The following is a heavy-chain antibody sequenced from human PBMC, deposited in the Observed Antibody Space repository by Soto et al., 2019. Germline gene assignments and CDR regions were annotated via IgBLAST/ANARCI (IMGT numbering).Heavy chain of an antibody. CDR1: GYTFTSYD. CDR2: MNPNSGNT. J-gene: IGHJ5*02. D-gene: IGHD3-10*01. Sequence: QVQLVQSGAEVKKAGASVKVSCKASGYTFTSYDINWVRQATGQGLEWMGWMNPNSGNTGYAQKFQGRVTMTRNTSISTAYIELSSLRSEDTAVYYCARVRRITMVRGGFDPWGQGTLVTVSS. V-gene: IGHV1-8*01. CDR3: ARVRRITMVRGGFDP.